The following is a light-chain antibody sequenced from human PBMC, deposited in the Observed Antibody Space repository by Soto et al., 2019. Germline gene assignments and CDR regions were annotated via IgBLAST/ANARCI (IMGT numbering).Light chain of an antibody. CDR3: QQNNKLPLT. V-gene: IGKV3-15*01. J-gene: IGKJ1*01. CDR2: AVS. CDR1: QSVCSN. Sequence: EIMMTQSPGTLSASPGERATLSCRASQSVCSNFAWYQQKPGQAPMLLIYAVSTRATGIPARFSGSGSGTEFTLTISSLQSEDVAVYYCQQNNKLPLTFGQGTKVEIK.